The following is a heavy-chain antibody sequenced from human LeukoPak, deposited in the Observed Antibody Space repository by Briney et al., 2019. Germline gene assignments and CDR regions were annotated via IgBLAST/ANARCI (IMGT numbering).Heavy chain of an antibody. CDR2: ISGSGGST. V-gene: IGHV3-23*01. Sequence: GGSLRLSCAASGFTFSSYAMSWVRQAPGKGLEWVSAISGSGGSTYYADSVKGRFTISRDNSKNTLYLQMNSLRAEDTAVYYCAKDGKSKEQRLDGSDYWGQGTLVTVSS. CDR1: GFTFSSYA. CDR3: AKDGKSKEQRLDGSDY. J-gene: IGHJ4*02. D-gene: IGHD6-25*01.